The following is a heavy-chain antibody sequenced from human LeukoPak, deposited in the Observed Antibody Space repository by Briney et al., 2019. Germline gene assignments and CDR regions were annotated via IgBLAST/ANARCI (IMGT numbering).Heavy chain of an antibody. D-gene: IGHD3-16*01. V-gene: IGHV3-30*02. CDR1: GVTFSSYG. Sequence: GGSLRLSCVASGVTFSSYGMHWVRQAPGKGLGWVAFIRYDGSNEYYIDSVKGRFTLSRDNSKNTLYLQMNSLRAEDTAVYYCAREEDGGYFDYWGQGTLVTVSS. J-gene: IGHJ4*02. CDR3: AREEDGGYFDY. CDR2: IRYDGSNE.